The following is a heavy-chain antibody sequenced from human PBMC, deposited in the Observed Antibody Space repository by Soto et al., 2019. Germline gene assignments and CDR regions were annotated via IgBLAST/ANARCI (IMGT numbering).Heavy chain of an antibody. V-gene: IGHV3-30*18. CDR3: AKDLLDILVVGPDY. J-gene: IGHJ4*02. CDR2: ISYDGSNK. CDR1: GFTFSSYG. Sequence: QVQLVESGGGVVQPGRSLRLSCAASGFTFSSYGMHWVRQAPGKGLEWVAVISYDGSNKYYADSVKGRFTISRDNSKNTWYLQMNSLRAEDTAVYYCAKDLLDILVVGPDYWGQGTLVTVSS. D-gene: IGHD2-15*01.